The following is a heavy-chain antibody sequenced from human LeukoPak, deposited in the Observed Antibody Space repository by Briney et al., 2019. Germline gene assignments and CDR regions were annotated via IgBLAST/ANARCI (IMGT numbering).Heavy chain of an antibody. D-gene: IGHD3-10*01. Sequence: GESLRISCKGSGYSFTNYWISWVRLMPGKGLEWMGRIDPSDSYTNYSPSFQGHVTISADKSISTAYLQWSSLKASDTAMYYCARHLGQGGWLQWFGEQYYYYGMDVWGKGTTVTVSS. CDR3: ARHLGQGGWLQWFGEQYYYYGMDV. J-gene: IGHJ6*04. CDR1: GYSFTNYW. V-gene: IGHV5-10-1*01. CDR2: IDPSDSYT.